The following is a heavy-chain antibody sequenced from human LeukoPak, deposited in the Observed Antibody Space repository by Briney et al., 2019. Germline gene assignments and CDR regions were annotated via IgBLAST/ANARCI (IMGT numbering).Heavy chain of an antibody. D-gene: IGHD5-12*01. J-gene: IGHJ4*02. CDR3: ARYDYGRSGFDY. CDR2: IYSGGTT. V-gene: IGHV3-66*01. Sequence: PRGSLRLSCAASGFTVSTNYMSWVRQAPGKGLEWVSVIYSGGTTYYADSVKGRFSISRDNSKNTLDLQMNSLRAEDTAVYYCARYDYGRSGFDYWGQGTLVTVSS. CDR1: GFTVSTNY.